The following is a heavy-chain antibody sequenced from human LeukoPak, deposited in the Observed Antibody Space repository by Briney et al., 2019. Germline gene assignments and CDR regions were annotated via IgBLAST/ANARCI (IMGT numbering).Heavy chain of an antibody. CDR1: GGSISSYY. Sequence: SETLSLTCTVSGGSISSYYWSWIRQPPGKGLEWIGYIYYSGSTNYNPSLKSRVTISVDTSKNQFSLKLSSVTAADTAVYYCARDFNLNYWTDAFDIWGQGTMVTVSS. D-gene: IGHD1-7*01. V-gene: IGHV4-59*01. CDR3: ARDFNLNYWTDAFDI. CDR2: IYYSGST. J-gene: IGHJ3*02.